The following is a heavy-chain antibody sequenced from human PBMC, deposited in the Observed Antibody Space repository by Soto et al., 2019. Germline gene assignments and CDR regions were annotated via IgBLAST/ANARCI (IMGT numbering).Heavy chain of an antibody. V-gene: IGHV3-30*18. J-gene: IGHJ4*02. CDR3: AKDDDRIFDY. Sequence: XGSLRLSCAASGFTFSSYGMHWVRQAPGKGLEWVAVISYDGSNKYYADSVKGRFTISRDNSKNTLYLQMNSLRAEDTAVYYCAKDDDRIFDYWGQGALVTVSS. CDR1: GFTFSSYG. D-gene: IGHD1-1*01. CDR2: ISYDGSNK.